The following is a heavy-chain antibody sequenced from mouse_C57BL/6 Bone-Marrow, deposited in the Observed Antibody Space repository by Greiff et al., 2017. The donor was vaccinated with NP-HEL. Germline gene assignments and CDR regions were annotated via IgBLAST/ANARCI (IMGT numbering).Heavy chain of an antibody. J-gene: IGHJ3*01. D-gene: IGHD2-13*01. CDR3: ARANIYYGDPAWCAY. Sequence: QVQLQQPGAELVKPGASVKLSCKASGYTFTSYWMHWVKQRPGQGLEWIGMIHPNSGSTNYNQKFKSKATLTVDKSSSTAYMQISRLTSEDSAVYYCARANIYYGDPAWCAYWGQGTLVTVSA. CDR2: IHPNSGST. CDR1: GYTFTSYW. V-gene: IGHV1-64*01.